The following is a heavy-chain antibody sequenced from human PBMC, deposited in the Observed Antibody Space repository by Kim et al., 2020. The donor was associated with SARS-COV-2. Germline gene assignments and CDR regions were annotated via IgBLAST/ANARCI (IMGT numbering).Heavy chain of an antibody. D-gene: IGHD3-22*01. CDR3: ARDRDYYDSSGDQSVIFDY. CDR1: GFTFSSYW. V-gene: IGHV3-7*05. J-gene: IGHJ4*02. CDR2: IKQDGSEK. Sequence: GGSLRLSCAASGFTFSSYWMSWVRQAPGKGLEWVANIKQDGSEKYYVDSVKGRFTISRDNAKNSLYLQMNSLRAEDTAVYYCARDRDYYDSSGDQSVIFDYWGQGTLVTVSS.